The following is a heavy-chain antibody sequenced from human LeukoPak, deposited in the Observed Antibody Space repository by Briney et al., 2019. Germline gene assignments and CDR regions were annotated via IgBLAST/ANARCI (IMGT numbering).Heavy chain of an antibody. CDR1: GFTFSRYS. CDR3: ARSTEERPWFDP. Sequence: GGFLRLSCAASGFTFSRYSMNWVRQVPGKGLEWVSSISSSSSYIYDADSVKGRFTISRDNAKNSLCLQMNSLSAEDTAVYYCARSTEERPWFDPWGQGTLVTVSS. D-gene: IGHD2-2*01. J-gene: IGHJ5*02. V-gene: IGHV3-21*01. CDR2: ISSSSSYI.